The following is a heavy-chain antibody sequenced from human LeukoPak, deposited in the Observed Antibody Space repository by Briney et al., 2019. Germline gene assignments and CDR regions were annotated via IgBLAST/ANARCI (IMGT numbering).Heavy chain of an antibody. V-gene: IGHV1-3*01. J-gene: IGHJ4*02. CDR1: GYTFTSYA. CDR2: VNAGNGNT. CDR3: ARGGADYDIRSGHYLGY. D-gene: IGHD3-3*01. Sequence: ASVKVSCKASGYTFTSYAMHWVRQAPGQRLEWMGWVNAGNGNTKYSQKFQGRVTITRDTSASTAYMELRSLKSGDTAIYYCARGGADYDIRSGHYLGYWGQGTLVTVSS.